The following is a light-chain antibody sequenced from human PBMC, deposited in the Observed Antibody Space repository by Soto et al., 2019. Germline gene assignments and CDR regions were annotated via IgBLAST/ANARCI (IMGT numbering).Light chain of an antibody. J-gene: IGKJ1*01. Sequence: EIVLTQSPGTLSLSPGERATLSCRASQSVSSSYFAWYQQKPGQAPRLLIYGASTRATGIPARFSGSGSGTEFTLTISSLQSEDFAVYYCQQYNKWPPWTFGQGTKVDIK. CDR3: QQYNKWPPWT. V-gene: IGKV3-15*01. CDR2: GAS. CDR1: QSVSSSY.